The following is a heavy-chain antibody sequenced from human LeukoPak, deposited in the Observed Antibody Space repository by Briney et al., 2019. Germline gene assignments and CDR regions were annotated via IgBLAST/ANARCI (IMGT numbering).Heavy chain of an antibody. CDR2: INHSGST. Sequence: SETLSLTCAVYGGSFSGYYWSWIRQPPGKGLEWIGEINHSGSTNYNPSLKSRVTISVDTSKNQFSLKLSSVTAADTAVYYCASTYSGSYFLFDYWGQGTLVTVSS. D-gene: IGHD1-26*01. J-gene: IGHJ4*02. CDR1: GGSFSGYY. CDR3: ASTYSGSYFLFDY. V-gene: IGHV4-34*01.